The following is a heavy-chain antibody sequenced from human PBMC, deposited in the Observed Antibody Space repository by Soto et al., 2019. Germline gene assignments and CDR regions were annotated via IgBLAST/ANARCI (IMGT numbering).Heavy chain of an antibody. D-gene: IGHD6-13*01. V-gene: IGHV1-69*02. J-gene: IGHJ5*02. CDR3: ASSVAAAGSNWIDP. CDR1: GGTFSSYT. Sequence: SVKVSCKASGGTFSSYTISWVRQAPGQGLEWMGRIIPILGIANYAQKFQGRVTITADKSTSTAYMELSSLRSEDTAVYYCASSVAAAGSNWIDPWGQGTLVTVSS. CDR2: IIPILGIA.